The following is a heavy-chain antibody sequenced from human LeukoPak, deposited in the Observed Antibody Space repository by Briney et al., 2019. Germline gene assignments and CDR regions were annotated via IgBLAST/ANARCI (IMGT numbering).Heavy chain of an antibody. Sequence: GRSLRLSCAASGFTFSSYGMHWVRQARDKGLEWVAIISFDGSNKYYGDSVKGRFTVSRDNSKNTLYLQMNSLRAEDTAVYYCAKDLSNWNDVTTPDYWGQGTLVTVSS. CDR1: GFTFSSYG. CDR2: ISFDGSNK. V-gene: IGHV3-30*18. J-gene: IGHJ4*02. D-gene: IGHD1-1*01. CDR3: AKDLSNWNDVTTPDY.